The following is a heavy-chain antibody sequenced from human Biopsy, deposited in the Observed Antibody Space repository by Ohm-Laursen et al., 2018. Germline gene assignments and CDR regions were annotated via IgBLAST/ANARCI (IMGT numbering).Heavy chain of an antibody. D-gene: IGHD2-15*01. CDR3: AKGQDLRGGAEYFQH. J-gene: IGHJ1*01. Sequence: SSVKVSCKASGGAFTNYAINWVRQAPGHGLEWMGGIITVSETAGYAERFQGRVTITADVTTTTAYMDLSGLRSDDTAVYYCAKGQDLRGGAEYFQHWGQGALVTVSS. V-gene: IGHV1-69*01. CDR1: GGAFTNYA. CDR2: IITVSETA.